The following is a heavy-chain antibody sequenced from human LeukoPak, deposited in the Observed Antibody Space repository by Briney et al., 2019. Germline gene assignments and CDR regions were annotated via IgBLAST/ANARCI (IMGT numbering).Heavy chain of an antibody. J-gene: IGHJ4*02. CDR1: GYSFSNYW. CDR2: IYPGDSDT. CDR3: ARSTTGTGLDY. V-gene: IGHV5-51*01. Sequence: GESLEISCKGSGYSFSNYWVGWVRQMPGKGLEWMGIIYPGDSDTRYSPSFQGQVTISADKAISTAYLQWSSLKASDTALYYCARSTTGTGLDYWGQGTLVTVSS. D-gene: IGHD4-17*01.